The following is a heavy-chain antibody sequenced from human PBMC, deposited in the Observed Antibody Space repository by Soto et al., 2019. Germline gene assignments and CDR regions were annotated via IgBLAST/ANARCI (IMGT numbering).Heavy chain of an antibody. Sequence: SETLSLTCAVYGGSFSGYYWSWIRQPPGKGLEWIGEINHSGSTNYNPSLKSRVTISVDTSKNQFSLKLSSVTAADTAVYYCARQRMYYDFWSGYYKSYYYYMDVWGKGTTVTGSS. D-gene: IGHD3-3*01. CDR2: INHSGST. V-gene: IGHV4-34*01. CDR1: GGSFSGYY. J-gene: IGHJ6*03. CDR3: ARQRMYYDFWSGYYKSYYYYMDV.